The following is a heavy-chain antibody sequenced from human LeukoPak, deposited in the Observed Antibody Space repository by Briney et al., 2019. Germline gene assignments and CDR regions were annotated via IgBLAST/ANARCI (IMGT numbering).Heavy chain of an antibody. CDR2: IFPCDSYT. V-gene: IGHV5-51*01. D-gene: IGHD3-22*01. CDR1: GFSFTSYW. Sequence: GESLKISCKGSGFSFTSYWIGWVRQMPGKGLEWMVIIFPCDSYTRYTPSFQGQVTISADKSISTAYLQWSSLKASDTAIYYCARQPYDSSGYYRGAFDIWGQGTEVTVSS. J-gene: IGHJ3*02. CDR3: ARQPYDSSGYYRGAFDI.